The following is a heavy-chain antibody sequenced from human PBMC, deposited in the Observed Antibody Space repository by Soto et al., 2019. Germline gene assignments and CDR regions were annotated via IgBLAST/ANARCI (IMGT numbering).Heavy chain of an antibody. CDR3: AREAYGDFYFDL. V-gene: IGHV3-30-3*01. J-gene: IGHJ2*01. CDR2: MSYDGSNQ. D-gene: IGHD4-17*01. Sequence: QVQLVESGGGVVQPGRSPRLSCAASGFTFSHFAMHWVRQAPGKGLEWVAVMSYDGSNQYYADSVKGRFTISRNNAKNTLFLQMNSLITEDTAVYYCAREAYGDFYFDLWGRGTLVTVSS. CDR1: GFTFSHFA.